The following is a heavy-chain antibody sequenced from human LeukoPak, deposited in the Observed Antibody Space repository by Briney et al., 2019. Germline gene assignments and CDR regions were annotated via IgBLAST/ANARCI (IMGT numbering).Heavy chain of an antibody. Sequence: SETLSLTCTVSGGSISSYYWSWIRQPPGKELEYIGYIYYSGSTNYNPSLKSRVTISVDTSKNQFSLKLSSVTAADTAMYYCARMASYGDYLHDYWGQGTLITVSS. J-gene: IGHJ4*02. CDR2: IYYSGST. CDR1: GGSISSYY. D-gene: IGHD4-17*01. CDR3: ARMASYGDYLHDY. V-gene: IGHV4-59*01.